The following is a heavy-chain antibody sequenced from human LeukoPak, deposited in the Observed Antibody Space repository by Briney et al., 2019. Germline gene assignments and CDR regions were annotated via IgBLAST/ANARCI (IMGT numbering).Heavy chain of an antibody. CDR3: ARDWDSSGWPNWFDP. CDR2: INHSGST. CDR1: GGSFSGYS. D-gene: IGHD6-19*01. J-gene: IGHJ5*02. V-gene: IGHV4-34*01. Sequence: PSETLSVTCAVYGGSFSGYSWSWIRQPPGKGLEWIGEINHSGSTNYNPSLKRQVTISVDTSKNQFSLKLSSVTAADTAVYYCARDWDSSGWPNWFDPWGQGTLVTVSS.